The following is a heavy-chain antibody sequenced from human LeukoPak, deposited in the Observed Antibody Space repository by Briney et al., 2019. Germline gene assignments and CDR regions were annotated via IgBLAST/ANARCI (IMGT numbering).Heavy chain of an antibody. V-gene: IGHV3-21*01. CDR2: ISSTSSDI. CDR3: ARSDTFHGGKDY. Sequence: GGSLRLSCAASGFTFHNYSMNWVRQAPGKGLEWVSSISSTSSDIFHADSVKGRFTISRDNAKNSLYLQMNSLRDEDTAVYYCARSDTFHGGKDYWGQGTLVTVSS. J-gene: IGHJ4*02. D-gene: IGHD2-15*01. CDR1: GFTFHNYS.